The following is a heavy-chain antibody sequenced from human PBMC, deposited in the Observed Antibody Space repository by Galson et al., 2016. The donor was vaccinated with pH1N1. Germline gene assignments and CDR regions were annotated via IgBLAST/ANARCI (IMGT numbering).Heavy chain of an antibody. CDR1: GFTFTAYS. J-gene: IGHJ6*03. V-gene: IGHV3-21*01. CDR2: ITSNSFHI. Sequence: PRLSCAASGFTFTAYSMNWVRQAPGKGLEWVASITSNSFHIYYTDSVRGRFTISRDNAKNSLYLHMHSLSAEDTAVYYCARDPGRPRLFYMDVWGKGTTVTVSS. CDR3: ARDPGRPRLFYMDV. D-gene: IGHD1-26*01.